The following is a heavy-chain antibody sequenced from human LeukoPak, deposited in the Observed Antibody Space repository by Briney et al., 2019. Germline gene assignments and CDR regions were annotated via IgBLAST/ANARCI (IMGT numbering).Heavy chain of an antibody. D-gene: IGHD4-23*01. CDR3: AKFGGTSGTSFDI. CDR1: GFIFSNYA. V-gene: IGHV3-7*01. Sequence: GSLRLSCAASGFIFSNYAMHWVRQAPGKGLEWVANIKEDGSNKGYLDSVKGRFTISRDNAKHSVYLQMNSLTVEDTALYYCAKFGGTSGTSFDIWGQGTMVTVSS. CDR2: IKEDGSNK. J-gene: IGHJ3*02.